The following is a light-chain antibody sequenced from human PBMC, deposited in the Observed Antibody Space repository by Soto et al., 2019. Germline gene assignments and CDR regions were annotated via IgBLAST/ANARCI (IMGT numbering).Light chain of an antibody. J-gene: IGLJ1*01. CDR3: CSYAGGYIYL. CDR1: SSDVGAYNY. V-gene: IGLV2-11*01. CDR2: DVT. Sequence: QSALTQPRSVSGSPGQSVTISCTGTSSDVGAYNYVSWYQQHPGRPPKLMIYDVTKWPSGVPERFSGSKSGNTASLTISGLQAEDEADYFCCSYAGGYIYLFGTGTKVTVL.